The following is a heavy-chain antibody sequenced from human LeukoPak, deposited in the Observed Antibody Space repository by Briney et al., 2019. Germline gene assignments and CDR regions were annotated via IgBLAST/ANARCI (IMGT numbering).Heavy chain of an antibody. CDR2: IYYSGST. CDR3: ARDRRDDYGDYLDY. J-gene: IGHJ4*02. D-gene: IGHD4-17*01. CDR1: GGSISSGGYY. Sequence: SQTLSLTCTGSGGSISSGGYYWSWIRQHPGKDLEWIGYIYYSGSTYYNPSLKSRVTISVDTSKNQFSLKLSSVTAADTAVYYCARDRRDDYGDYLDYWGQGTLVTVSS. V-gene: IGHV4-31*03.